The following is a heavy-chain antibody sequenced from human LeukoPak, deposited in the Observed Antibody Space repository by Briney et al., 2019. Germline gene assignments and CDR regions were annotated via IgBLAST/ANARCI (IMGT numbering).Heavy chain of an antibody. CDR3: ATGASTYYYETSGPF. CDR1: GFTFTSYA. D-gene: IGHD3-22*01. Sequence: PGGSLRLSCGASGFTFTSYAMHWVRQAPGKGPEWVTLMSYDGTNKYYADSVKGRFTISTDNSKNTLYLQMNSLRAEDTAVYYCATGASTYYYETSGPFWGQGTLVTVSS. V-gene: IGHV3-30-3*01. CDR2: MSYDGTNK. J-gene: IGHJ4*02.